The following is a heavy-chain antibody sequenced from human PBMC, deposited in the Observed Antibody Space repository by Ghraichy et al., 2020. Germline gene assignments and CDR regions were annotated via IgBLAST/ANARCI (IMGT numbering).Heavy chain of an antibody. V-gene: IGHV3-23*01. D-gene: IGHD5-18*01. CDR3: AKVFAAMVNGLDY. Sequence: GESLNISCAASGFTFSSYAMSWVRQAPGKGLEWVSAIGGSGGSRYYADSVKGRFTISRDNSKNTLYLHMNSLRAEDTAVYYCAKVFAAMVNGLDYWGQGTLVTVSS. J-gene: IGHJ4*02. CDR2: IGGSGGSR. CDR1: GFTFSSYA.